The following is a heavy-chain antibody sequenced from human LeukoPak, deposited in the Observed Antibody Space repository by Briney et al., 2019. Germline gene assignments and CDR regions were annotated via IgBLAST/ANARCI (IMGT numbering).Heavy chain of an antibody. J-gene: IGHJ5*02. CDR2: ITTSSNTM. CDR3: ARISKTYYYDSPYWFDP. V-gene: IGHV3-48*01. Sequence: GGSLRLSCAASGFTFSRYNMNWVRQAPGKGLEWVSYITTSSNTMYYADSVKGRFTISRDNAENSLYLQMNSLRAEDTAVYYCARISKTYYYDSPYWFDPWGQGTLVTVSS. D-gene: IGHD3-22*01. CDR1: GFTFSRYN.